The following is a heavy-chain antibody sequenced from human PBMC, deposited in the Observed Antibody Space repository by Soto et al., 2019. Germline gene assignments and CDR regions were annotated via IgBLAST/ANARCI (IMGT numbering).Heavy chain of an antibody. CDR1: GFTFSSNT. CDR3: AIVISRPLWYYAMDV. Sequence: KTGGSLRLSCAASGFTFSSNTMNLVRQAPGKWLEWVSSISSGSTYIYYADSVKCRFTISRDNAKNSLSLQMKSLRAEDTAVYFCAIVISRPLWYYAMDVWGQGTTVTVSS. CDR2: ISSGSTYI. D-gene: IGHD2-21*01. V-gene: IGHV3-21*01. J-gene: IGHJ6*02.